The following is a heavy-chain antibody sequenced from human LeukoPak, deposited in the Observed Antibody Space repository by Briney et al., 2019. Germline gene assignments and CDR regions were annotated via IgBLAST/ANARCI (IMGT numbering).Heavy chain of an antibody. CDR2: INLSGGST. V-gene: IGHV1-46*01. CDR3: ARDRTVSTADNWFDP. CDR1: GYTFTRYY. D-gene: IGHD6-13*01. Sequence: ASVKVSCKASGYTFTRYYMHWVRQAPGQGLEWMGIINLSGGSTSYAQKFQGRVTMTRDTSTSTVYMELSSLRSEDTAVYYCARDRTVSTADNWFDPWGQGTVVTVSS. J-gene: IGHJ5*02.